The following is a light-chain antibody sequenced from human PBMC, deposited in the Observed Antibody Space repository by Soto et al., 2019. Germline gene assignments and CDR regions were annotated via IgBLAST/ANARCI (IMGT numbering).Light chain of an antibody. CDR3: SSYTSSSTYV. J-gene: IGLJ1*01. Sequence: QSALTQPASVSGSPGQSITISCTGTSSDVGDYNYVSWYQQHPGKAPNLMIFDVSNRPSGVSNRFSGSKSGNTASLTISGLQAEDEAEYYCSSYTSSSTYVFGTGTKVTVL. V-gene: IGLV2-14*01. CDR1: SSDVGDYNY. CDR2: DVS.